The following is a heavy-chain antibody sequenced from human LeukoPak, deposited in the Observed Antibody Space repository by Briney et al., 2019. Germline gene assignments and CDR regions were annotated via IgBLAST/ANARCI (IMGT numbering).Heavy chain of an antibody. Sequence: GRSLRLSCAATGFTFRNYGMHWVRQAPGKGLEWVAVISHDGRNKYYADSVKGRFTISRDNSKNTQSLQMNSLRSDDTGVYHCARGFVDYWSGYYRRDWFDPWGQGTLVTVSS. CDR2: ISHDGRNK. J-gene: IGHJ5*02. CDR1: GFTFRNYG. V-gene: IGHV3-30*03. D-gene: IGHD3-3*01. CDR3: ARGFVDYWSGYYRRDWFDP.